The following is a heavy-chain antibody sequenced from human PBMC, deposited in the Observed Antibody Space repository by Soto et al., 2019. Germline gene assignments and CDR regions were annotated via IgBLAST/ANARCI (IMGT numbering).Heavy chain of an antibody. D-gene: IGHD3-22*01. J-gene: IGHJ4*02. V-gene: IGHV3-74*01. CDR3: ARGHYYDSRLSGRCDY. Sequence: PGGSLRLSCAASGFTFSSYWMHWVRQAPGKGLVWVSRINSDGSSTSYADSVKGRFTISRDNAKNTLYLQMNSLRAEDTAVYYCARGHYYDSRLSGRCDYWGQGTLVTVSS. CDR1: GFTFSSYW. CDR2: INSDGSST.